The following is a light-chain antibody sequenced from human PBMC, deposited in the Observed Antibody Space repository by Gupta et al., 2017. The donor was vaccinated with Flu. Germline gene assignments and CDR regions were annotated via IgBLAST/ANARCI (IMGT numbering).Light chain of an antibody. J-gene: IGKJ1*01. CDR1: QSVSSSY. CDR2: GAS. Sequence: SLSPGERATLSCRASQSVSSSYLAWYQQKPGQAPRLLIYGASSRATGIPDRFSGSGSGTDFTLTISRLEPEDFAVYYCQQDGSSPRTFGQGTKVEIK. CDR3: QQDGSSPRT. V-gene: IGKV3-20*01.